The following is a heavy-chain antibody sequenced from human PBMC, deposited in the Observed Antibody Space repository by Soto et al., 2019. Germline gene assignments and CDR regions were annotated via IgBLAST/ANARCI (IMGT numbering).Heavy chain of an antibody. Sequence: GASVKVSCKASGGTFSSYAISWVRQAPGQGLEWMGGIIPIFGTANYAQKFQGRVTITADKSTSTAYMELSSLRSEDTAVYYCARDLGGLRYYYYGMDVWGQGTTVTVSS. CDR2: IIPIFGTA. V-gene: IGHV1-69*06. CDR1: GGTFSSYA. J-gene: IGHJ6*02. CDR3: ARDLGGLRYYYYGMDV. D-gene: IGHD3-10*01.